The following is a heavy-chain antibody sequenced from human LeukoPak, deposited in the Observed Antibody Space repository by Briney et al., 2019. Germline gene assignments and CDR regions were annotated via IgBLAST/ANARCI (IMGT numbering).Heavy chain of an antibody. Sequence: GGSLRLSCAASGFTFTSDWMHWVRQAPGKGLVWVSRINIDGSSTTYADSVKGRFTISRDNAKNTVYLQMNSLRAEDTAVYYCATGYRDYGVGYWGQGTLVTVSS. CDR3: ATGYRDYGVGY. CDR2: INIDGSST. J-gene: IGHJ4*02. D-gene: IGHD5-12*01. CDR1: GFTFTSDW. V-gene: IGHV3-74*01.